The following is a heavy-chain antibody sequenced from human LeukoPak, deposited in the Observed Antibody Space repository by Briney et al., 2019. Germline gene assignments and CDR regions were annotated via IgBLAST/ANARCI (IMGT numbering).Heavy chain of an antibody. CDR2: IWHDGSAE. Sequence: PGESLTLSCAASGFTFSNYVIHWVRQAPGKGLEWVAVIWHDGSAEFYADSVKGRFTISRDDSKNTVYLQMNSLRVEDTALYYCAKDSRGGWSGYFDYWGQGILVTVSS. V-gene: IGHV3-33*03. CDR1: GFTFSNYV. CDR3: AKDSRGGWSGYFDY. D-gene: IGHD6-19*01. J-gene: IGHJ4*02.